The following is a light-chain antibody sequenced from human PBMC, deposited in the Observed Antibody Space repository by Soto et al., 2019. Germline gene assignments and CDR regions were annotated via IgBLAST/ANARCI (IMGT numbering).Light chain of an antibody. CDR2: DAY. V-gene: IGKV3-11*01. CDR1: QSFRGL. CDR3: QQRYSWPPIT. Sequence: EVVLTQSPVTLSLSPGERATLSCRASQSFRGLLAWYQQKPGQAPRLLIYDAYNRATGIPPRFSGSGSGTDFTLTISRLEPEDFAVYYCQQRYSWPPITFGQGTRLEIK. J-gene: IGKJ5*01.